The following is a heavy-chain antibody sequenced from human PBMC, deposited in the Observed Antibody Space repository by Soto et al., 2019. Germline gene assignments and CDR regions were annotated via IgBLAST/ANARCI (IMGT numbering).Heavy chain of an antibody. Sequence: SQTLSLTCAAYAGSLNGYYRSWPRPPPEKGLERIGEIYHSGTSKYNPSLKSRVTISVDRSKNQFSLKLSSLAAADTGGYYCASVPDYWGRGTLVTVS. CDR2: IYHSGTS. J-gene: IGHJ4*02. V-gene: IGHV4-34*01. CDR1: AGSLNGYY. D-gene: IGHD2-2*01. CDR3: ASVPDY.